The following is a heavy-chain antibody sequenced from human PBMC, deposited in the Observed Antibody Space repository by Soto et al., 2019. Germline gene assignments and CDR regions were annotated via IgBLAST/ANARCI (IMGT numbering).Heavy chain of an antibody. V-gene: IGHV3-23*01. Sequence: EVQLLESGGGLVQPGGSLRLSCAASGFTFSSYAMSWVRQAPGKGLEWVSAISGSGGSTYYADSVKGRFTISRDNSKNTLYMQMNSLRAEDTAVYYCAKDSPLFDGDYYCSGSYPTYYFDYWGQGTLVTVSS. CDR2: ISGSGGST. D-gene: IGHD3-10*01. J-gene: IGHJ4*02. CDR3: AKDSPLFDGDYYCSGSYPTYYFDY. CDR1: GFTFSSYA.